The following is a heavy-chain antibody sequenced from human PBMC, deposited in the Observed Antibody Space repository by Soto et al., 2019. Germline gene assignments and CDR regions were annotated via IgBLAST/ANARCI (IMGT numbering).Heavy chain of an antibody. CDR3: ARDLGDDKGVPAAPYYGMDV. CDR1: GGSISSSSYY. Sequence: PSETLSLTCTVSGGSISSSSYYWSWIRQHPGKGLEWIGYIYYSGSTYYNPSLKSRVTISVDTSKNQFSLKLSSVTAADTAVYYCARDLGDDKGVPAAPYYGMDVWGQGTTVTVSS. J-gene: IGHJ6*02. CDR2: IYYSGST. V-gene: IGHV4-31*03. D-gene: IGHD2-2*01.